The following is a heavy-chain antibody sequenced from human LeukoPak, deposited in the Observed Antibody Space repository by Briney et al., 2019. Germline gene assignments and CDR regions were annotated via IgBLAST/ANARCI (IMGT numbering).Heavy chain of an antibody. CDR2: IQYSGST. CDR1: GGSISNYY. V-gene: IGHV4-59*01. D-gene: IGHD3-22*01. CDR3: ARSVFTTSSHPYFCDY. J-gene: IGHJ4*02. Sequence: SETLSLTCTVSGGSISNYYWSWIRQPPGKGLERIGYIQYSGSTNYNPSLKSRVTISVDTSKNQFSLKLTSVTAADTAVYYCARSVFTTSSHPYFCDYWGQGTLVTVSS.